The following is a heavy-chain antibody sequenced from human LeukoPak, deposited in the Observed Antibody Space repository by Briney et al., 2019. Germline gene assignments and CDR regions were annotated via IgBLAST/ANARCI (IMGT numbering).Heavy chain of an antibody. CDR2: ISGQHGKT. CDR3: ARGGSGWFGALEFDY. V-gene: IGHV1-18*01. J-gene: IGHJ4*02. D-gene: IGHD3-10*01. Sequence: ASVKVSCKASGYTFNTYGVIWVRQAPGKGFEWLGWISGQHGKTTYPPKFQDRVRMTIDTTTSTAYMELRSLTSDDTGVYFCARGGSGWFGALEFDYWGQGTLVTVSS. CDR1: GYTFNTYG.